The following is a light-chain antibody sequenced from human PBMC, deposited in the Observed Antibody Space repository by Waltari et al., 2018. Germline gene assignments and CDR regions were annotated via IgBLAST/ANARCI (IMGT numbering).Light chain of an antibody. V-gene: IGKV1-5*03. CDR1: QSIYSW. CDR2: RAS. CDR3: QQYNSYSPVT. J-gene: IGKJ4*01. Sequence: DIQLTQSPSTLSASVGERVTITCRASQSIYSWLAWYQQKPEKAPKLLIYRASSLESGVPSRFRGRGSGTEFTLTISSLQPDDLATYYCQQYNSYSPVTFGGGTKVEIK.